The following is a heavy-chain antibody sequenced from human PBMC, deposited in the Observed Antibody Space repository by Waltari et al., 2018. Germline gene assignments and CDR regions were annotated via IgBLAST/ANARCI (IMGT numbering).Heavy chain of an antibody. CDR1: GGSVTNYY. D-gene: IGHD3-3*01. V-gene: IGHV4-4*07. CDR2: MHVSGMP. CDR3: ARDDFQSRFDS. Sequence: QVQLLESGPGLVKPSETLSLTCVVSGGSVTNYYWNWIRQTPGKGLEWIGRMHVSGMPHYNPSVQSRISMSLDASKNQFSLKLTSVTAADTAMYYCARDDFQSRFDSWGQGTLVIVSS. J-gene: IGHJ5*01.